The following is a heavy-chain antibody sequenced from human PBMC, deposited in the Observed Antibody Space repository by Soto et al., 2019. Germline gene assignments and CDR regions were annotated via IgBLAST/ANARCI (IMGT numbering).Heavy chain of an antibody. CDR3: AHSRVVVTAIPKGYFDY. CDR1: GFSLSTSGVG. J-gene: IGHJ4*02. CDR2: IYWDEDK. Sequence: QITLKESGPTLVKPTQTLTLTCTFSGFSLSTSGVGVGWIRQPPGKALEWLALIYWDEDKRYSPSLKSRLTITKXXSXNXXVLTMTNMDPVDTATYYCAHSRVVVTAIPKGYFDYWGQGTLVTVSS. D-gene: IGHD2-21*02. V-gene: IGHV2-5*02.